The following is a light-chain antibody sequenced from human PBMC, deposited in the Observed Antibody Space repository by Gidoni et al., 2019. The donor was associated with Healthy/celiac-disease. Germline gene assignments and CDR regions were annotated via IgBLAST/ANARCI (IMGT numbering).Light chain of an antibody. CDR1: QGINSW. J-gene: IGKJ1*01. CDR2: AAS. CDR3: QQAYSFPWT. V-gene: IGKV1-12*02. Sequence: DIQLTQSPSSVSASVGDRVTITCRASQGINSWLAWYQQKPGKAPKLLIYAASSLQSGVPSRFSGSGSGTDFTLTISSLQPEDFATYYCQQAYSFPWTFXQXTKVEIK.